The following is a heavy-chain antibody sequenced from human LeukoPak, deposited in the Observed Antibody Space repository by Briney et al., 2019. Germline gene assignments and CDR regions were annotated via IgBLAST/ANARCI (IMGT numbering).Heavy chain of an antibody. J-gene: IGHJ3*02. CDR2: IRYDGSNK. CDR3: AIPYDSSGYYYGDAFDI. V-gene: IGHV3-30*02. D-gene: IGHD3-22*01. CDR1: GFTFSSYG. Sequence: GSLRLSCAASGFTFSSYGMHWVRQAPGKGLEWVAFIRYDGSNKYYADSVKGRFTISRDNSKNTLYLQMNSLRAEDTAVYYCAIPYDSSGYYYGDAFDIWGQGTTVTVSS.